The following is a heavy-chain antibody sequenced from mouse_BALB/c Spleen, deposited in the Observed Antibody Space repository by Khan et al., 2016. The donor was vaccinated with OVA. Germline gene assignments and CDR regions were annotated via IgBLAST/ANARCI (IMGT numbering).Heavy chain of an antibody. V-gene: IGHV7-3*02. J-gene: IGHJ2*01. Sequence: EVALVESGGGLVQPGGSLRLSCATSGFTFTDYYMTWVRQPPGKALEWLGFIRNKANGYTTEYSASVEGRFTIARDNSHSILYLQMNNLTAEDSATYYCARPYYGSSSLDYWGQGTTLTVSS. CDR2: IRNKANGYTT. D-gene: IGHD1-1*01. CDR3: ARPYYGSSSLDY. CDR1: GFTFTDYY.